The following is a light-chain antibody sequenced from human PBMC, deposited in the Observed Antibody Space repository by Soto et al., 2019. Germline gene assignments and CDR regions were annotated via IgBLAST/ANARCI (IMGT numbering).Light chain of an antibody. CDR2: GTS. CDR1: QRVTSN. J-gene: IGKJ2*01. V-gene: IGKV3-15*01. Sequence: EIVMTQSPATLSVSPGERATLACRASQRVTSNLAWYQQKPGQAPRLLIYGTSTRATGIPVRFSGSGSGTEFTLTISSLQSEHFAVYYCHQYNDWPQTFGQGTKVEIK. CDR3: HQYNDWPQT.